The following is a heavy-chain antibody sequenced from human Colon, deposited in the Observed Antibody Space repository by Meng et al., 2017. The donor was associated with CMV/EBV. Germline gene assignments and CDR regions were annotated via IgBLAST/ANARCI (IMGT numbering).Heavy chain of an antibody. CDR2: ITWDGGRT. V-gene: IGHV3-43D*03. J-gene: IGHJ6*02. Sequence: GESLKISCAVSGFTFGDYAIHWVRQAPGKGLEWVSLITWDGGRTKYADSVKGRFTISRDNSKNSLFLQMKSLRAEDSALYYCARARGGANHYYHGMDVWGQGTTVTVSS. D-gene: IGHD4/OR15-4a*01. CDR1: GFTFGDYA. CDR3: ARARGGANHYYHGMDV.